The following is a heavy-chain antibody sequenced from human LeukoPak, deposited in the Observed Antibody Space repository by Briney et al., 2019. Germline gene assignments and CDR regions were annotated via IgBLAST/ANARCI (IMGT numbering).Heavy chain of an antibody. V-gene: IGHV3-23*01. J-gene: IGHJ4*02. CDR1: GFTFSSYA. Sequence: GGSLRLSCAASGFTFSSYAMSWVRPAPGKGLEWVSAISGSGGSTYYADSVKGRFTISRDNSQSTLYLQVNSLRAEDTAVYYCAKRYYDTSAYPDWGQGTLVTVSS. D-gene: IGHD3-22*01. CDR3: AKRYYDTSAYPD. CDR2: ISGSGGST.